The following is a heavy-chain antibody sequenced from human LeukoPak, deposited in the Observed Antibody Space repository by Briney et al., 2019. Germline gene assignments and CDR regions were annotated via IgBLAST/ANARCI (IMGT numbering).Heavy chain of an antibody. Sequence: GASVKVSRKASGYTFSSYGISWVRQAPRQGLEWMGWISAYIGTTNYVQKFQGRVTMTTDTSTSTAYMELRSLRSDDTAVYYCARATSRYYYYYYMDVWGKGTTVTISS. CDR3: ARATSRYYYYYYMDV. J-gene: IGHJ6*03. D-gene: IGHD6-6*01. CDR1: GYTFSSYG. V-gene: IGHV1-18*01. CDR2: ISAYIGTT.